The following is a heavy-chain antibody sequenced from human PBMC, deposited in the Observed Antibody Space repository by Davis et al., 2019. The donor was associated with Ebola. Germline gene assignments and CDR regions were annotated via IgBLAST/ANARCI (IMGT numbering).Heavy chain of an antibody. Sequence: GESLKISCAASGFTFSSYSMNWVRQAPGKGLEWVSSISSSSSYIYYADSVKGRFTISRDNSKNTLYLQMNSLRAEDTAVYYCARLVVVTANSGDYWGQGTLVTVSS. V-gene: IGHV3-21*01. CDR3: ARLVVVTANSGDY. J-gene: IGHJ4*02. CDR1: GFTFSSYS. CDR2: ISSSSSYI. D-gene: IGHD2-21*02.